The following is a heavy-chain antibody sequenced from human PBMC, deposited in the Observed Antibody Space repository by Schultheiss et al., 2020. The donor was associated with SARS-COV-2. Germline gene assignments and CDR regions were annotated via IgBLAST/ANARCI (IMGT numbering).Heavy chain of an antibody. D-gene: IGHD3-16*02. CDR1: GFTFSDFY. CDR3: ARDVSLPHAFDI. J-gene: IGHJ3*02. V-gene: IGHV3-11*04. CDR2: ISSSGSTI. Sequence: GGSLRLSCAASGFTFSDFYMSWIRQAPGKGLEWVSYISSSGSTIYYADSVKGRFTISRDNAKNSLYLQMNSLRAEDTAVYYCARDVSLPHAFDIWGQGTMVTVSS.